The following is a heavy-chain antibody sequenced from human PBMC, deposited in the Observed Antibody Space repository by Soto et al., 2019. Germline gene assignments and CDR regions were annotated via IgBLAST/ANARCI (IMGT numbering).Heavy chain of an antibody. Sequence: GGSLRLSCAASGFTFSSYSMNWVRQAPGKGLEWVSSISSSSSYIYYADSVKGRFTISRDNAKNSLYLQMNSLRAEDTAVYYCARVLAVLRYFDLDLKRMDVWGQGTTVTVSS. D-gene: IGHD3-9*01. CDR2: ISSSSSYI. CDR1: GFTFSSYS. J-gene: IGHJ6*02. CDR3: ARVLAVLRYFDLDLKRMDV. V-gene: IGHV3-21*01.